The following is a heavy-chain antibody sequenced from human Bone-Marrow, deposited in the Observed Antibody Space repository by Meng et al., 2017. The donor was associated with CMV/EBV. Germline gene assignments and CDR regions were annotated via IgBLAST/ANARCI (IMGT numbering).Heavy chain of an antibody. CDR3: ARDRVGGGFDY. V-gene: IGHV1-69*10. D-gene: IGHD3-16*01. J-gene: IGHJ4*02. CDR1: GGTFSSYA. Sequence: SCKASGGTFSSYAISWVRQAPGQGLEWMGGIIPILGIANYEQKFQGRVTITADKSTSTAYMELSSLRSEDTAVYYCARDRVGGGFDYWGQGTLVTVSS. CDR2: IIPILGIA.